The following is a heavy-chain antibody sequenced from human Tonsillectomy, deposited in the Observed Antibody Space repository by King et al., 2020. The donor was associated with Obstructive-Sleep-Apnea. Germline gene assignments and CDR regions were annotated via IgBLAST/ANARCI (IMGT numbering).Heavy chain of an antibody. J-gene: IGHJ2*01. CDR3: ASGRTYYDILTGYYPWYFDL. V-gene: IGHV4-39*07. CDR2: IYYSGST. Sequence: QLQESGPGLVKPSETLSLTCTVSGGSISSSSYYWGWIRQPPGKGLEWIGSIYYSGSTYYNPSLKSRVTISVDTSKNQFSLKLSSVTAADTAVYYCASGRTYYDILTGYYPWYFDLWGRGTLVTVSS. CDR1: GGSISSSSYY. D-gene: IGHD3-9*01.